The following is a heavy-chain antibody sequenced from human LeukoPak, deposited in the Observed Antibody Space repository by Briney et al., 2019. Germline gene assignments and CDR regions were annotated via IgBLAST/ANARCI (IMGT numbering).Heavy chain of an antibody. D-gene: IGHD3-10*01. V-gene: IGHV4-4*02. J-gene: IGHJ5*02. CDR2: IYHSGST. Sequence: SETLSLTCAVSGGSISSSNWWSWVRQPPGKGLEWIGEIYHSGSTNYNPSLKSRVTISADKSKNQFSLKLSSVTAADTAVYYCARAYYYGSGSYYSWGQGTLVTVSS. CDR1: GGSISSSNW. CDR3: ARAYYYGSGSYYS.